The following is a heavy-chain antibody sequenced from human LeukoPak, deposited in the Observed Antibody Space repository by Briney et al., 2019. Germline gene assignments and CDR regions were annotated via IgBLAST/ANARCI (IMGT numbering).Heavy chain of an antibody. D-gene: IGHD6-19*01. V-gene: IGHV4-34*01. CDR3: ARRRGQWLADY. Sequence: PSETLSLTCAVYGGSFSGYYWSWIRQPPGKGLEWIGEINHGGSTNYNPSLKSRVTISVDTSKNQFSLKLSSVTAADTAVYYCARRRGQWLADYWGQGTLVTVSS. CDR1: GGSFSGYY. CDR2: INHGGST. J-gene: IGHJ4*02.